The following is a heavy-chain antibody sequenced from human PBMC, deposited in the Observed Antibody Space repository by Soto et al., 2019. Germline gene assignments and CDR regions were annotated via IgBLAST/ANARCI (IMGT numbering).Heavy chain of an antibody. CDR2: IYYSGST. D-gene: IGHD6-6*01. Sequence: QLQLQESGPGLVKPSETLSLTCTVSGGSISSSSYYWGWIRQPPGKGLEWIGSIYYSGSTYYNPSLKSRVTISVDTSKTQFSLKLSSVTAADTAVYYCARGSLEYSSTPWDYWGQGTLVTVSS. V-gene: IGHV4-39*01. CDR1: GGSISSSSYY. CDR3: ARGSLEYSSTPWDY. J-gene: IGHJ4*02.